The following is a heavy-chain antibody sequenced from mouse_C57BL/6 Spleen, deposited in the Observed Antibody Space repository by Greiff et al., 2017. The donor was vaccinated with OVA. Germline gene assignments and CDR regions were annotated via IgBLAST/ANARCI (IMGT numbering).Heavy chain of an antibody. Sequence: VQLQQSGPELVKPGASVKISCKASGYAFSSSWMNWVKQRPGKGLEWIGRIYPGDGDTNYNGKFKGKATLTADKSSSTAYMQLSSLTSEDSAVYFCARSTVQGPMDYWGQGTSVTVSS. V-gene: IGHV1-82*01. J-gene: IGHJ4*01. CDR3: ARSTVQGPMDY. D-gene: IGHD1-1*01. CDR1: GYAFSSSW. CDR2: IYPGDGDT.